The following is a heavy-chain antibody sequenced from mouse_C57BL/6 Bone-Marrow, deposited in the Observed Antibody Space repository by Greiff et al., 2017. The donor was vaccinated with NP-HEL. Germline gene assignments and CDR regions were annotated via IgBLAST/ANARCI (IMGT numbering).Heavy chain of an antibody. V-gene: IGHV1-64*01. D-gene: IGHD3-2*02. CDR2: IHPNSGST. Sequence: VQLQQPGADLVKPGASVKLSCKASGYTFTSYWMHWVKQRPGQGLEWIGMIHPNSGSTNYNEKFKSKATLTVDKSSSTAYMQLSSLTSEDSAVYYCATAQATFRFAYWGQGTLVTVSA. CDR3: ATAQATFRFAY. CDR1: GYTFTSYW. J-gene: IGHJ3*01.